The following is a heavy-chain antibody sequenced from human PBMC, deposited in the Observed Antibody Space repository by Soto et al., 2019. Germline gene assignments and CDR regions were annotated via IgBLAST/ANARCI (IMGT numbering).Heavy chain of an antibody. CDR2: ISGSGDST. D-gene: IGHD2-15*01. CDR1: GFTFSVYA. Sequence: EVRLLESGGGLVQPGGSLRLSCAASGFTFSVYAMSWVRQAPGKGLGWVSGISGSGDSTHYADSVKGRFTVSRDNSKSLLYLQTNWLRAEDTAIYSHAEALDGGFPYWGQGTLVTVSS. V-gene: IGHV3-23*01. CDR3: AEALDGGFPY. J-gene: IGHJ4*02.